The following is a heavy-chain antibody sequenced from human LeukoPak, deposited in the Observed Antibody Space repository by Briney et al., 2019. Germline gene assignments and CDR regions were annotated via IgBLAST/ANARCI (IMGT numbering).Heavy chain of an antibody. J-gene: IGHJ5*02. CDR2: INHSGST. CDR1: GGSFSGYY. V-gene: IGHV4-34*01. Sequence: SETLSLTCAVYGGSFSGYYWSWIRQPPGKGLEWIGEINHSGSTNYNPSLKSRVTISVDASKNQFSLKLSSVTAADTAVYYCARRRDIVVVPAARHNWFDPWGQGTLVTVSS. D-gene: IGHD2-2*01. CDR3: ARRRDIVVVPAARHNWFDP.